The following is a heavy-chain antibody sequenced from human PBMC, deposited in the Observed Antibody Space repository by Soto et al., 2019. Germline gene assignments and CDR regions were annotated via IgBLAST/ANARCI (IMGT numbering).Heavy chain of an antibody. D-gene: IGHD3-9*01. Sequence: QVQLVQSGAEVKKPGSSVKFSCKASGGTFSSSAISWVRQAPGQGLEGMGGIMPISGTTNFAQKFQGRVTITADESTTQAYMELSSLRSEDTAVYYCARDERYRSNRDSFDIWGQGTMVTVSS. V-gene: IGHV1-69*01. CDR1: GGTFSSSA. CDR3: ARDERYRSNRDSFDI. J-gene: IGHJ3*02. CDR2: IMPISGTT.